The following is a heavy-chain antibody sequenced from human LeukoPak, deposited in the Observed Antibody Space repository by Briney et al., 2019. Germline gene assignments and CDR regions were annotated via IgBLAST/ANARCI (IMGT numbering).Heavy chain of an antibody. V-gene: IGHV3-7*03. J-gene: IGHJ5*02. Sequence: GGSLRLSCAASGFTFSSYGMTWVRKTPGKGLEWVANIKQDGSEKYYVDSVKGRFTISRDNAKNSLYLQMNSLRAEDTAVYYCARRGSSSWPNWFDPWGQGTLVTVSS. D-gene: IGHD6-13*01. CDR2: IKQDGSEK. CDR1: GFTFSSYG. CDR3: ARRGSSSWPNWFDP.